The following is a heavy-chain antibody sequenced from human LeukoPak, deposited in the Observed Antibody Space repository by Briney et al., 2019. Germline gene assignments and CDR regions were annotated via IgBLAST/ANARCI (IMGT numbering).Heavy chain of an antibody. CDR1: GGSISSYY. D-gene: IGHD6-13*01. Sequence: ASETLSLTYTVSGGSISSYYWSWIRQPPGKGLEWIGYIYYSGSTNYNPSLKSRVTISVDASKNQFSLKLSSVTAADTAVYYCARDRYSSGWYNGFDYWGRGTLVTVSS. J-gene: IGHJ4*02. CDR3: ARDRYSSGWYNGFDY. CDR2: IYYSGST. V-gene: IGHV4-59*01.